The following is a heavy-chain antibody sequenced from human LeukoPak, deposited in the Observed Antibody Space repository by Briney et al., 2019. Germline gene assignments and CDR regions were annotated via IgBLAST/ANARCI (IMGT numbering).Heavy chain of an antibody. Sequence: PSETLSLTCTVSGGSISSSSYYWGWIRQPPGKGLEWIGGIYYSGSTYYNPSLKSRVTISVDTSKNQFSLKLSSVTAADTAVYYCARAPNPTTFDYWGQGTLVTVSS. CDR2: IYYSGST. J-gene: IGHJ4*02. D-gene: IGHD1-14*01. V-gene: IGHV4-39*07. CDR1: GGSISSSSYY. CDR3: ARAPNPTTFDY.